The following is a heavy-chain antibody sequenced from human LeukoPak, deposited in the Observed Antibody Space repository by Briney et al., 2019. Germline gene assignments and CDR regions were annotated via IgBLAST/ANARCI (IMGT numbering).Heavy chain of an antibody. CDR3: ARSNNIVGATYFDY. Sequence: GGSLRLSCAASGFTFSTYAMHWVRQAPGKGLEYISSISSDGGSTYYADSVKGRFTISRDNSKNMLYLQMGRLRAEDMAVYYCARSNNIVGATYFDYWGQGTLVTVSS. J-gene: IGHJ4*02. D-gene: IGHD1-26*01. CDR1: GFTFSTYA. V-gene: IGHV3-64*02. CDR2: ISSDGGST.